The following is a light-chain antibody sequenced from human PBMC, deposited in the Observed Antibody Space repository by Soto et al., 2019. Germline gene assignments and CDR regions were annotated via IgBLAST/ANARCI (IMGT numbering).Light chain of an antibody. CDR1: TSEALNYDV. CDR2: EGN. V-gene: IGLV2-23*01. CDR3: CSCGYTNRWA. Sequence: QSALTQPASVSGSPGPSITISCTGSTSEALNYDVVSRYQHHPGQVPKLIIYEGNKRPSRVYRRFSASRSGNMASLTIYRLQAEGEVDYYCCSCGYTNRWAFGGGTKLTV. J-gene: IGLJ3*02.